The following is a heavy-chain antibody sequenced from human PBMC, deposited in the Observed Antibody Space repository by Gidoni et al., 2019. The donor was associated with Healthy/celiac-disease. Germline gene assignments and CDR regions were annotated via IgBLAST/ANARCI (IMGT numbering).Heavy chain of an antibody. CDR3: TTDGGYGDYGWKFDY. J-gene: IGHJ4*02. CDR1: GFTFSNAW. CDR2: IKSKTDGGTT. D-gene: IGHD4-17*01. V-gene: IGHV3-15*01. Sequence: EVQLVESGGGLVKPGGSLRLSCAASGFTFSNAWMSWVRQAPGKGLEWVGRIKSKTDGGTTDYAAPVKGRFTISRDDSKNTLYLQMNSLKTEDTAVYYCTTDGGYGDYGWKFDYWGQGTLVTVSS.